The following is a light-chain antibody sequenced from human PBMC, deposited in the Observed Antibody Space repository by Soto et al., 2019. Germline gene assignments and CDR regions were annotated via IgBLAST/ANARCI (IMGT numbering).Light chain of an antibody. CDR1: QDIRKY. V-gene: IGKV1-33*01. Sequence: DIQMTQSPASLSASVGDRVTITCQASQDIRKYLSWYQQKPGRAPKLLIYGASYLETGVPSRFSGSRYGTDFTFTISSLQPEDIATYYCQHYDHLPPFTFGPGTKVAI. J-gene: IGKJ3*01. CDR3: QHYDHLPPFT. CDR2: GAS.